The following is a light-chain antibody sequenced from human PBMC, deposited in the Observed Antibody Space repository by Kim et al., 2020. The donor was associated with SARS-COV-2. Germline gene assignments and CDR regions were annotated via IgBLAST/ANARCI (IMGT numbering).Light chain of an antibody. CDR2: FDS. CDR3: QVWDTSSDHPYV. J-gene: IGLJ1*01. V-gene: IGLV3-21*04. Sequence: SYELTQPPSLSVAPGKTARITCVGNNIGSKSVHCYRQKTGQAPVVVMCFDSDRPSGIPERFSGSNSGNTATLTISGVEAGDEADYYCQVWDTSSDHPYVFGTGTKVTVL. CDR1: NIGSKS.